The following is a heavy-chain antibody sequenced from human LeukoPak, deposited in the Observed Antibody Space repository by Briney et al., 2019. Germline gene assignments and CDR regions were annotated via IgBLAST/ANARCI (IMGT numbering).Heavy chain of an antibody. CDR1: GDSMSSHY. CDR3: ARLRGLWVGELLLDY. D-gene: IGHD3-10*01. V-gene: IGHV4-59*11. Sequence: SETLSLSCTVSGDSMSSHYWSWIRQPPGKGLEWIGYIYYSGSTNYNPSLKSRVTISVDTSKNQFSLKLSSVTAEDTAVYYCARLRGLWVGELLLDYWGQGALVTVSS. CDR2: IYYSGST. J-gene: IGHJ4*02.